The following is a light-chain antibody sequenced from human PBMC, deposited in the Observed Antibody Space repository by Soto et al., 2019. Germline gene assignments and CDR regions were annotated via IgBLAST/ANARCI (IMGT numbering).Light chain of an antibody. CDR3: QQYNNWWT. CDR1: QSVSSN. V-gene: IGKV3-15*01. J-gene: IGKJ1*01. CDR2: GAS. Sequence: EIVMTQSPATLSVSPGERATLSCRASQSVSSNLAWYQQKPGQAPRLLIYGASTRATGIPARFSGSASETEFTLTISSLQSEDFAIYYCQQYNNWWTFGQGTKVEIK.